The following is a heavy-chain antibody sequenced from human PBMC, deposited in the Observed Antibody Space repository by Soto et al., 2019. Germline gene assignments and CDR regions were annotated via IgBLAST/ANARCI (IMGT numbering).Heavy chain of an antibody. CDR2: IIPILGIA. CDR1: GGTFSSYT. D-gene: IGHD5-12*01. Sequence: ASVKVSCKASGGTFSSYTISWVRQAPGQGLEWIGRIIPILGIANYAQKFQGRVTITADKSTSTAYMELSSLRSEDTAVYYCARDRPGGYSGYDSLDYWGQGTLVTVSS. V-gene: IGHV1-69*04. CDR3: ARDRPGGYSGYDSLDY. J-gene: IGHJ4*02.